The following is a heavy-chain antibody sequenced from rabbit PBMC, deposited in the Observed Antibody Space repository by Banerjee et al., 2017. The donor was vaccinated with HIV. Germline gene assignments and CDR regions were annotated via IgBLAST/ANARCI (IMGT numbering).Heavy chain of an antibody. CDR2: IWTGDGST. J-gene: IGHJ4*01. CDR3: VRVPHHADVRYGNFL. D-gene: IGHD5-1*01. Sequence: QEQLKETGGGLVQPGGSLTLSCKASGFDFSSRYWMSWVRQAPGKGLEWIGCIWTGDGSTYYASWVNGRFTISRNNAQNTLDLQLNSLTAADTATYFCVRVPHHADVRYGNFLWGPGTLVTVS. V-gene: IGHV1S47*01. CDR1: GFDFSSRYW.